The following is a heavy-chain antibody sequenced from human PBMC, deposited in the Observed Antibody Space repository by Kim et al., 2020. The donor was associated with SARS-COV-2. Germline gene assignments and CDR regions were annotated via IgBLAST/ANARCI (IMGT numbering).Heavy chain of an antibody. J-gene: IGHJ4*02. D-gene: IGHD6-6*01. CDR3: AKGLLRKVQPAEQLPRGAY. CDR2: ISGSGGST. Sequence: GGSLRLSCAASGFTFSSYAMSWVRQAPGKGLEWVSAISGSGGSTYYADSVKGRFTISRDNSKNTLYLQMNSLRAEDTAVYYCAKGLLRKVQPAEQLPRGAYWGQGTLVTVSS. V-gene: IGHV3-23*01. CDR1: GFTFSSYA.